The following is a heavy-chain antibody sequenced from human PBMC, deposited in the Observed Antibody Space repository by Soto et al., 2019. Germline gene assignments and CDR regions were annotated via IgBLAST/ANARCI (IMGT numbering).Heavy chain of an antibody. CDR1: GFTFSSYG. CDR2: ISYDGSNK. D-gene: IGHD1-26*01. V-gene: IGHV3-30*18. CDR3: TKVCGIVAACKLEGWCDY. J-gene: IGHJ4*02. Sequence: QVQLVESGGGVVQPGRSLRLSCAASGFTFSSYGMHWVRQAPGKGLEWVAVISYDGSNKYYADSVKGRFTISRDNSKNTLLLQMDSQRAEDTVVYYCTKVCGIVAACKLEGWCDYWGQGILVTVT.